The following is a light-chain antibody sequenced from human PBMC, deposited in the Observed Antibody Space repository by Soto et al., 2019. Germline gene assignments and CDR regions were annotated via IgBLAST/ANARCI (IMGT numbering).Light chain of an antibody. V-gene: IGKV3-20*01. CDR3: QQYDSSPRT. CDR1: QSVSSSY. CDR2: GAS. Sequence: EIVMTQSPSTLSLYQGERATLSCRASQSVSSSYLAWHQQKPGQAPRLLIYGASSRATGIPDRFSGSGSGTDFTLTISRLEPEDFAVYYCQQYDSSPRTFGQGTNVDIK. J-gene: IGKJ1*01.